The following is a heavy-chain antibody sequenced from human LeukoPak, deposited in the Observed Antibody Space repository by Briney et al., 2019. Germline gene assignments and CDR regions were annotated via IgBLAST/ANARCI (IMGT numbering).Heavy chain of an antibody. D-gene: IGHD3-10*01. J-gene: IGHJ4*02. CDR2: TYHSGRT. CDR1: GGSISSGGYS. CDR3: ARGGGEEFGEYDVFDY. Sequence: SETLSLTCAVSGGSISSGGYSWSWIRQPPGKGLEWIGYTYHSGRTYYNPSLKSRVTISIDRSKNQFSLGLGSVTAADTAVYYCARGGGEEFGEYDVFDYWGQGTLVTVSS. V-gene: IGHV4-30-2*01.